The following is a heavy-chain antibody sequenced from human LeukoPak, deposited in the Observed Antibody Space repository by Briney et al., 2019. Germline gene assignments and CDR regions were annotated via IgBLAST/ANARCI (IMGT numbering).Heavy chain of an antibody. V-gene: IGHV3-30*18. CDR3: AKSPSGRSRISRFDY. CDR1: GFTFGSYG. Sequence: GGSLRLSCAASGFTFGSYGMHWVRQALGKGLEWVAVISYDGSNKYYADSVNGRFTISRDNSKNTLSLQMNSLRAEDTAVYYCAKSPSGRSRISRFDYWGQGILVTVSS. CDR2: ISYDGSNK. J-gene: IGHJ4*02. D-gene: IGHD1-26*01.